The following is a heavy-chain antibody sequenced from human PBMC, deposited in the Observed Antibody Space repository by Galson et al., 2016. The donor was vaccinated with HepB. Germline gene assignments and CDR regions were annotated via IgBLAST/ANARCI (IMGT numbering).Heavy chain of an antibody. Sequence: SVKVSCKASGYIFTSHDLNWVRQAPGQGLEWMGWMNPKSGNTGYAEKFQGRVTMTRSTSITTAYMELSSLISDDTAVYYCARGTRNSESRNSDWSLSRVMDFWGQGTLVTVSS. CDR1: GYIFTSHD. V-gene: IGHV1-8*01. CDR3: ARGTRNSESRNSDWSLSRVMDF. CDR2: MNPKSGNT. J-gene: IGHJ4*02. D-gene: IGHD3-9*01.